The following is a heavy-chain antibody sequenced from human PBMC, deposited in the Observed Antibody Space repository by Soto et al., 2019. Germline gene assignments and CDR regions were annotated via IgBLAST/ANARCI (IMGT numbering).Heavy chain of an antibody. J-gene: IGHJ4*02. CDR1: GGSLRNSV. V-gene: IGHV1-69*06. Sequence: QVQLVQSGAEVKKPGSSVKVSCTASGGSLRNSVISWVRQAPAQRLEWMGGVIPILGTANYAQKFQGRVTMAAYKATNTAYMNLSSLSANDPVINYCPRLGDDGHWGLGTLVIVSS. D-gene: IGHD2-21*02. CDR3: PRLGDDGH. CDR2: VIPILGTA.